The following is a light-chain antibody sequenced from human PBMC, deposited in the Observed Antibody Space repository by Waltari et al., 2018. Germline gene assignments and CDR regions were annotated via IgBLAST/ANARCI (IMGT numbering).Light chain of an antibody. J-gene: IGLJ2*01. CDR2: QDS. CDR1: KLGDKY. CDR3: QAWDSSTAV. Sequence: SYELTQPPSVSVSPGQTASITCSGDKLGDKYACWYQQKPGQSPGLVFYQDSKRPSGIPGRFSGSNSGNPATLTISGTQAMDEADYYCQAWDSSTAVFGGGTKLTVL. V-gene: IGLV3-1*01.